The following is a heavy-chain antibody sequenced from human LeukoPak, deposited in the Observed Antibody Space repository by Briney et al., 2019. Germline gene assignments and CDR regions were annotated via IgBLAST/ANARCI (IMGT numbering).Heavy chain of an antibody. CDR2: INSDGSST. V-gene: IGHV3-74*01. D-gene: IGHD6-13*01. CDR3: ARDPLIAAAGGYGMDV. Sequence: GGSLGLSCAASGFTFSNAWMSWVRQAPGKGLVWVSRINSDGSSTSYADSVKGRFTISRDNAKNTLYLQMNSLRAEDTAVYYCARDPLIAAAGGYGMDVWGQGTTVTVSS. CDR1: GFTFSNAW. J-gene: IGHJ6*02.